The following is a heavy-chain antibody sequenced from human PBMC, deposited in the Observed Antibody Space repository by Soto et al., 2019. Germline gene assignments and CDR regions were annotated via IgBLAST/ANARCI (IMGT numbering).Heavy chain of an antibody. CDR3: AKDLLTELRFLEWVLAGYDAFDI. D-gene: IGHD3-3*01. Sequence: EVQLLESGGGLVQPGGSLRLSCAASGFTFSSYAMSWVRQAPGKGLEWVSAISGSGGSTYYADSVKGRFTISRDNSKNSMYLQMNRRRAEDTEVYYCAKDLLTELRFLEWVLAGYDAFDIWGQGIRVSVSS. V-gene: IGHV3-23*01. CDR1: GFTFSSYA. CDR2: ISGSGGST. J-gene: IGHJ3*02.